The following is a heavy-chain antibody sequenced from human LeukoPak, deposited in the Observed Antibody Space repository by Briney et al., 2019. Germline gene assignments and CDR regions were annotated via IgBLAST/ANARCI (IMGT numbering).Heavy chain of an antibody. CDR1: GGSISTAY. J-gene: IGHJ4*02. V-gene: IGHV4-34*01. Sequence: SETLSLTCSVSGGSISTAYWSWIRQPPGKGLEWIGEINHSGSTNYNPSLKGRVTISVDTSKNQFSLKLSSVTAADTAVYYCARVEDCSSTSCYPLVDYWGQGTLVTVSS. CDR2: INHSGST. CDR3: ARVEDCSSTSCYPLVDY. D-gene: IGHD2-2*01.